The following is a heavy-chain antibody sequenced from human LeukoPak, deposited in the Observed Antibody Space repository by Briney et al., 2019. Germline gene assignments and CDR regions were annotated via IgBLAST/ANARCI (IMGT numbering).Heavy chain of an antibody. J-gene: IGHJ5*01. D-gene: IGHD3-10*01. CDR1: GGSVSSGGYY. CDR3: AGDYYGSGVNWFDS. V-gene: IGHV4-61*08. CDR2: IYYTGST. Sequence: SETLSLTCTVSGGSVSSGGYYWSWIRQPPGKGLEWIGYIYYTGSTNYSPSPKSRVTISVDTSKNQFSLKLSSVTAADTAVYYCAGDYYGSGVNWFDSWGQGTLVTVSS.